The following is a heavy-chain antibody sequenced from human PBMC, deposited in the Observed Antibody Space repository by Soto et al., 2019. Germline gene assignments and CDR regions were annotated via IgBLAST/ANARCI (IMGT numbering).Heavy chain of an antibody. CDR3: ARVFRWSSSSWGFDS. CDR2: ISAYNAHT. CDR1: GYTFISYG. J-gene: IGHJ4*02. Sequence: QVQLVQSGAEVKKPGASGKVSCKASGYTFISYGITWVRQAPGQGLEWMGWISAYNAHTNYGQKFQDRVSLTTDTSTNTSYMEMRSLRSDDTAFYFCARVFRWSSSSWGFDSWGQGTLVTVSS. D-gene: IGHD6-6*01. V-gene: IGHV1-18*01.